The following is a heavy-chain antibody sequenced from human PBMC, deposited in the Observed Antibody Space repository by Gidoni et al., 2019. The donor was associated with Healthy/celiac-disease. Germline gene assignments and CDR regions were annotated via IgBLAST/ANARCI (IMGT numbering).Heavy chain of an antibody. Sequence: QVQLVQSGDEVKKPGASVKVSCKASGYTFTSYTLHWVRQAPGQRLEWMGWINAGNGNTKSSQKFQGRVTITRDTSASTAYMELSSLRSEDTAVYFCARVLASSGWPLYFDYWGQGTLVTVSS. D-gene: IGHD6-19*01. CDR1: GYTFTSYT. CDR3: ARVLASSGWPLYFDY. CDR2: INAGNGNT. V-gene: IGHV1-3*01. J-gene: IGHJ4*02.